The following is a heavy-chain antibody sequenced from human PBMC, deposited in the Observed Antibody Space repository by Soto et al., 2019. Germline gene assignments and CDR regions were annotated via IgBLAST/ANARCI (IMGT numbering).Heavy chain of an antibody. D-gene: IGHD1-1*01. CDR3: ASQPSTTGTTFDY. CDR2: IYYSGST. Sequence: SETLSLTCTVSGGSISSGGYYWSWIRQHPGKGLEWIGYIYYSGSTYYNPSLKSRVTISVDTSKNQFSLKLSSVTAADTAVYYCASQPSTTGTTFDYWGQGTLVTVSS. CDR1: GGSISSGGYY. V-gene: IGHV4-31*03. J-gene: IGHJ4*02.